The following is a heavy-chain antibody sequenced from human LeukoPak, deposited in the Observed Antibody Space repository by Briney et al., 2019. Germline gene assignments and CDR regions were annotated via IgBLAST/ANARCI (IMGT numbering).Heavy chain of an antibody. CDR3: ASGGYDSSGKSLNDYYYYYMDV. V-gene: IGHV1-69*05. J-gene: IGHJ6*03. CDR2: IIPIFGTA. Sequence: SVKVSCKASGGTFSSYAISWVRQAPGQGLEWMGGIIPIFGTANYAQKFQGRVTITTDESTSTAYMELSGLRSEDTAVYYCASGGYDSSGKSLNDYYYYYMDVWGKGTTVTVSS. D-gene: IGHD3-22*01. CDR1: GGTFSSYA.